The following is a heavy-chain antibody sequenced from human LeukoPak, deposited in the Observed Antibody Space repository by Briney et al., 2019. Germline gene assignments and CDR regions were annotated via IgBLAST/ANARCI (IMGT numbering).Heavy chain of an antibody. CDR1: GFTFRNYA. CDR2: IRNFGET. D-gene: IGHD4-17*01. V-gene: IGHV3-23*01. Sequence: PGASLRLSCAASGFTFRNYAMAWVRQAPGKGMEWGSSIRNFGETHYADSVRGRFIISRDNSQNTLYLQMNSLRAEDSALYYCANIPPFDYGDYAIRLDWGQGTLVTVSS. J-gene: IGHJ4*02. CDR3: ANIPPFDYGDYAIRLD.